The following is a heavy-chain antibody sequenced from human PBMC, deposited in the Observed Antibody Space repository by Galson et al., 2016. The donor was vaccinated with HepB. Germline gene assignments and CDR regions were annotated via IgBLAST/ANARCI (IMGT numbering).Heavy chain of an antibody. D-gene: IGHD3-16*01. CDR2: ISSDGSHK. CDR3: AKRGGLDYYFDY. Sequence: SLRLSSAASGFSFNSNTMHWARQAPGKGLEWVALISSDGSHKYYADSVKGRFTISRDNSKNTLYLQMDSLRAEDTAVFYCAKRGGLDYYFDYWGQGTLVTVSS. CDR1: GFSFNSNT. V-gene: IGHV3-30*18. J-gene: IGHJ4*02.